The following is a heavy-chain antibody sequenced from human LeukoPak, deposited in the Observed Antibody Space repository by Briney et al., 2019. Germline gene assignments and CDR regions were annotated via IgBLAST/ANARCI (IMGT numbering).Heavy chain of an antibody. CDR1: GYSISSGYY. CDR3: ASPAALRYFDWSFDY. J-gene: IGHJ4*02. D-gene: IGHD3-9*01. CDR2: IYSTGST. Sequence: SETLSLTCTVSGYSISSGYYWGWIRQPPGKGLEWIGSIYSTGSTYYNPSLKSRVTISVDTSKNLFSLKLSSVTAADTAVYYCASPAALRYFDWSFDYWGQGTLVTVSS. V-gene: IGHV4-38-2*02.